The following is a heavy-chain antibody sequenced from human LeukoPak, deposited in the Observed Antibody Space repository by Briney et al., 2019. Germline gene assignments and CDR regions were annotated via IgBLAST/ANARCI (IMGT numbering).Heavy chain of an antibody. Sequence: ASVKVSCKASSYTFSSYGISWVRQAPGQGLEWMGWISAYNGNTNYAQKLQGSVTMTTDTSASTAYMELRSLRSDDTAVYYCARDYCSSTSCYDWFDPWGQGTLVTVSS. J-gene: IGHJ5*02. CDR1: SYTFSSYG. CDR2: ISAYNGNT. D-gene: IGHD2-2*01. V-gene: IGHV1-18*01. CDR3: ARDYCSSTSCYDWFDP.